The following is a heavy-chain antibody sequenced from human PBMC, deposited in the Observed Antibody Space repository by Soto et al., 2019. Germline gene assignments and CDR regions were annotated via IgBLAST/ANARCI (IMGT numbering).Heavy chain of an antibody. V-gene: IGHV1-8*01. D-gene: IGHD2-15*01. J-gene: IGHJ5*02. CDR2: MNPNSGNT. Sequence: ASVKVSCKASGYTFTSYDINWVRQATGQGLEWMGWMNPNSGNTGYAQKFQGRVTMTRNTSISTAYMELSSLRSEDTAVYYCARVREDIVVVVAENWFDPWGQGTLVTVSS. CDR3: ARVREDIVVVVAENWFDP. CDR1: GYTFTSYD.